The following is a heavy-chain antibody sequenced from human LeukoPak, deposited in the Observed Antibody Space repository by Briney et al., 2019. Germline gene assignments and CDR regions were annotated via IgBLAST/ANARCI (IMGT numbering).Heavy chain of an antibody. CDR3: ASGAWATRLHS. D-gene: IGHD5-24*01. J-gene: IGHJ4*02. V-gene: IGHV4-34*12. CDR2: VFDGKTT. Sequence: SDTLSLTCAVNGESLNYYYWSWIRQSREKGLEWIGEVFDGKTTNYNPSLKSRVTISAVTSSNQFSLNLKSVTAADTAVYYCASGAWATRLHSWAQGTLVIVSS. CDR1: GESLNYYY.